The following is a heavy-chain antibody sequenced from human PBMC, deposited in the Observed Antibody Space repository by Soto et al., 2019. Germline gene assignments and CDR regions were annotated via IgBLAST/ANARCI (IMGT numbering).Heavy chain of an antibody. D-gene: IGHD3-9*01. CDR1: GFTFSSYA. J-gene: IGHJ1*01. CDR2: ISGTGRVT. V-gene: IGHV3-23*01. Sequence: EVQLLESGGGLVQPGESLKISCAVSGFTFSSYAMSWVRQAPGKGLEWVSGISGTGRVTNYAESVKGRFTISRDNPKNTLSLEMKSLRAEDPAVYYCAKDVHYDIVTRIEYFDHWGQGTMVNVSS. CDR3: AKDVHYDIVTRIEYFDH.